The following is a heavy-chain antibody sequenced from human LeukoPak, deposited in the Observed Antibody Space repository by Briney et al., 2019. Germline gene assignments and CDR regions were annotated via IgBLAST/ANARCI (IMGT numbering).Heavy chain of an antibody. CDR3: ARASFDY. CDR2: ISSSSSTI. J-gene: IGHJ4*02. Sequence: PGGSLRLSCAASGFTLSRFIMHWVRQAPGKGLEWLSYISSSSSTIYYAYAVKGRFTISRDNAKNTLYLQINRLRDEDTAVYYCARASFDYWGQGTLVTVSS. CDR1: GFTLSRFI. V-gene: IGHV3-48*02.